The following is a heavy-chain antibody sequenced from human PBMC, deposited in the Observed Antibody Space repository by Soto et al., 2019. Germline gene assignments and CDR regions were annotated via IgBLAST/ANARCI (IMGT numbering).Heavy chain of an antibody. Sequence: GGSLRLSCAASGFTFSSYAMHWVRQAPGKGLEWVAVISYDGSNKYYADSVKGRFTISRDNSKNTLYLQMNSLRAEDTAVYYCAYGNYPWNNYYYGMDVWGQGTKVTVSS. CDR1: GFTFSSYA. D-gene: IGHD1-7*01. V-gene: IGHV3-30-3*01. J-gene: IGHJ6*02. CDR3: AYGNYPWNNYYYGMDV. CDR2: ISYDGSNK.